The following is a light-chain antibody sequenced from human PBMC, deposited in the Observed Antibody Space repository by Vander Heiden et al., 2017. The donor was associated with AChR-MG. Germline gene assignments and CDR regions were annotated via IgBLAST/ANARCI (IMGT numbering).Light chain of an antibody. V-gene: IGKV1-5*03. CDR2: RAS. CDR3: QQCSSYSDIS. CDR1: QSIGTW. Sequence: DIQMTQSPSTLSASVGDRVTITCRASQSIGTWLAWYQQKQGKSPRLLIYRASNLESGVPSRFSGSGSETEFTLTISSLQPDDFGTYYCQQCSSYSDISFGQGTRLEIK. J-gene: IGKJ5*01.